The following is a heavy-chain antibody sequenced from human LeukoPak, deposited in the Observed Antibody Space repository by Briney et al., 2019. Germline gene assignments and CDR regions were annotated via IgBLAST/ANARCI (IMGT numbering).Heavy chain of an antibody. V-gene: IGHV3-74*01. Sequence: GGSLRLSCAASGFTFSSYWMHWVRQAPGKGLVWVSLLNSDGTSTFYADSVRGRFTISRDNAKNTLYLQMNSLRAGDTAVYYCARDRGSFETDYGMDVWGQGTTVTVSS. J-gene: IGHJ6*02. CDR1: GFTFSSYW. CDR3: ARDRGSFETDYGMDV. D-gene: IGHD3-10*01. CDR2: LNSDGTST.